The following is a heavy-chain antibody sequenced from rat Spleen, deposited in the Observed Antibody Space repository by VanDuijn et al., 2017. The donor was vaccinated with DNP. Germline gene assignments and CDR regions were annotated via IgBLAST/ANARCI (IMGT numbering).Heavy chain of an antibody. Sequence: EVQLVESGGGLVEPGRSLKLSCAASGFSLSTYGMHWIRQAPTKGLEWVASISHGGGSTYYRDSVKGRVTISRDNAKSTLYLQMNSLRSEDTATYYCTRDPGYGSPLVMDAWGQGASVTVSS. CDR2: ISHGGGST. CDR3: TRDPGYGSPLVMDA. V-gene: IGHV5-19*01. D-gene: IGHD1-3*01. CDR1: GFSLSTYG. J-gene: IGHJ4*01.